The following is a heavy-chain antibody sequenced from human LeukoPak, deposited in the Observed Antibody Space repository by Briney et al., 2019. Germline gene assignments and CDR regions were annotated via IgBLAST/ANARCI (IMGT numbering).Heavy chain of an antibody. J-gene: IGHJ4*02. D-gene: IGHD3-10*01. Sequence: GGSLRLSCAASGFAFSSYAMSWVRQAPGKGLEWVSAISGSGGKTYYADSVKGRFTISRDNSKNTLYLQMNSLRAEDTAVYYCAKDGGYYGSGSPLDYWGQGTLVTVSS. CDR3: AKDGGYYGSGSPLDY. CDR2: ISGSGGKT. V-gene: IGHV3-23*01. CDR1: GFAFSSYA.